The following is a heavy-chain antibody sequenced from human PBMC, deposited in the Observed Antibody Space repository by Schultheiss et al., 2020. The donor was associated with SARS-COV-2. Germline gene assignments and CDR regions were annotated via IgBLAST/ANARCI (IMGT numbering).Heavy chain of an antibody. CDR3: ARDVVIGSWGNWFDP. D-gene: IGHD3-22*01. V-gene: IGHV4-59*12. Sequence: SETLSLTCAVYGGSISSYYWSWIRQPPGKGLEWIGYIYHSGSTYYNPSLKSRVTISVDTSKNQFSLKLSSVTAADTAVYYCARDVVIGSWGNWFDPWGQGTLVTVSS. CDR1: GGSISSYY. J-gene: IGHJ5*02. CDR2: IYHSGST.